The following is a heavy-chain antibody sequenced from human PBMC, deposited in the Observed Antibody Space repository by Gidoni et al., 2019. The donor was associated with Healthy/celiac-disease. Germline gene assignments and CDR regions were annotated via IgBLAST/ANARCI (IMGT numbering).Heavy chain of an antibody. V-gene: IGHV3-13*04. CDR2: IGTASDK. CDR3: ARGGYAPAERVPLIDY. CDR1: GFTFSLYD. D-gene: IGHD2-2*01. J-gene: IGHJ4*02. Sequence: EVQLVESGGGLVQPWGSLRLSCAASGFTFSLYDMHWFRPAKGKGLEGVSAIGTASDKYYPGSVKGRFTIARENAKNSLYLQMNSLRAGDTAVYYCARGGYAPAERVPLIDYWGQGTLVTVSS.